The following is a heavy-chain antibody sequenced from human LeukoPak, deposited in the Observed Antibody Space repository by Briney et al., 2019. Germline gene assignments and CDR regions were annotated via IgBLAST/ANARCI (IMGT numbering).Heavy chain of an antibody. CDR1: GFTFSSYA. CDR3: AKVGGYSYGSYYYYMDV. J-gene: IGHJ6*03. Sequence: PGGSLRLSCAASGFTFSSYAMSWVRQAPGKGLEWVSAISGSGGSTYYADSVKGRFTISRDNSKNTLYLQMNSLRAEDTAVYYCAKVGGYSYGSYYYYMDVWGKGTTVTISS. V-gene: IGHV3-23*01. D-gene: IGHD5-18*01. CDR2: ISGSGGST.